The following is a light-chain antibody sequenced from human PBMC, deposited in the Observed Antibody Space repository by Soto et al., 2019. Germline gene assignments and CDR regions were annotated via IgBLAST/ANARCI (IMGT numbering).Light chain of an antibody. Sequence: DIVLTQSPATLSLSPGERASLSCRASQSVARFLGWYQQKLGQAPRLLIYDTSNRATGIPARFSGSGSGTDFTLTISSLEPEDFAVYYCQQRYNWPLSFGGGTRVDIK. CDR2: DTS. CDR3: QQRYNWPLS. V-gene: IGKV3-11*01. CDR1: QSVARF. J-gene: IGKJ4*01.